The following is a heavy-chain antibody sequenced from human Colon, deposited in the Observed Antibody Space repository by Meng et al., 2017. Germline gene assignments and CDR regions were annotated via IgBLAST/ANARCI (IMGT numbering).Heavy chain of an antibody. Sequence: GGSLRLSCAASGFTFSTYSMNWVRQAPGKGLEWVSSISSDGSYIYYADSVKGRFTISRDNAKNSLYLQMNSLRAEDTAVYYCARDMSSGWTDSYYFDYWGQGTLVTVSS. CDR3: ARDMSSGWTDSYYFDY. D-gene: IGHD6-19*01. CDR2: ISSDGSYI. CDR1: GFTFSTYS. V-gene: IGHV3-21*01. J-gene: IGHJ4*02.